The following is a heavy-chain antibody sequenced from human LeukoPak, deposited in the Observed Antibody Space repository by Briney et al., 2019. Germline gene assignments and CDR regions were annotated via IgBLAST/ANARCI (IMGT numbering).Heavy chain of an antibody. CDR3: ASSLRYYFDY. J-gene: IGHJ4*02. Sequence: PGGSLRLSCAASGFTFSSYAMSWVRQAPGKGLEWVSAISGSGGSTYYADSVKGRFTISRDNSKNTLHLQMNSLRAEDTAVYYCASSLRYYFDYWGQGTLVTVSS. CDR2: ISGSGGST. V-gene: IGHV3-23*01. CDR1: GFTFSSYA.